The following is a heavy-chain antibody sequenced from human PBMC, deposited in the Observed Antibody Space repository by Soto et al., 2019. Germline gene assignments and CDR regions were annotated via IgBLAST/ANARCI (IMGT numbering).Heavy chain of an antibody. CDR2: ISASNGNT. J-gene: IGHJ4*02. CDR3: AREGLTSGYTFAY. D-gene: IGHD2-2*02. CDR1: GYTFIDYS. Sequence: QVHLVQSGTEVRMPGTSVKVSCKTSGYTFIDYSITWVRQAPGQGLEWMGWISASNGNTEFAQKLQGRVSMTTDTSTGTAYMELRSLRSDDTAIYYCAREGLTSGYTFAYWGQGTLVTVSS. V-gene: IGHV1-18*04.